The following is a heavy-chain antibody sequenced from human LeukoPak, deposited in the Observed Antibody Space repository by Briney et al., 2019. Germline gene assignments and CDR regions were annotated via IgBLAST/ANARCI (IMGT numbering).Heavy chain of an antibody. CDR2: IIPILGIA. J-gene: IGHJ4*02. V-gene: IGHV1-69*04. Sequence: ASVKVSCKASGGTFSSYAISWVRQAPGQGLEWMGRIIPILGIANYAQKFQGRVTITADKSTSTAYMELSSLRSEDTAVYYCAKEHLAYGDYGLGGFDYWGQGTLVTVSS. CDR3: AKEHLAYGDYGLGGFDY. D-gene: IGHD4-17*01. CDR1: GGTFSSYA.